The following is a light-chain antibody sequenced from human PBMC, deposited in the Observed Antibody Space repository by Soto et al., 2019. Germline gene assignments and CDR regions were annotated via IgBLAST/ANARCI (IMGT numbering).Light chain of an antibody. Sequence: DIQMPQSPSTLSSSVGDRVPISCRASQNISSFLNWYQQKPGKAPSLLIYAASSLQSGVPSRFSGSGSGTDFTLSISSLHPEDFATYYCQQRYSTPRTFGQGTKVDI. CDR1: QNISSF. J-gene: IGKJ1*01. CDR2: AAS. V-gene: IGKV1-39*01. CDR3: QQRYSTPRT.